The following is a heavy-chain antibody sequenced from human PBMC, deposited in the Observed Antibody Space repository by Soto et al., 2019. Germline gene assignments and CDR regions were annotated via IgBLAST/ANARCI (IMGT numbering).Heavy chain of an antibody. CDR2: IYPGDSDT. J-gene: IGHJ4*02. V-gene: IGHV5-51*01. CDR1: GYSFTSYW. D-gene: IGHD2-15*01. CDR3: ARHNHRYCSGGSCYDY. Sequence: GESLKISCQGSGYSFTSYWIGWVRQMPGKGLEWMGIIYPGDSDTRYSPSFQGQVTISADKSISTAYLQWSSLKASDTAMYYCARHNHRYCSGGSCYDYWGQGTLVTVSS.